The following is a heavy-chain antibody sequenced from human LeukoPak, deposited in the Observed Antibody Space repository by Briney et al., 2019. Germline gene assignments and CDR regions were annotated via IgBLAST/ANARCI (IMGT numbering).Heavy chain of an antibody. V-gene: IGHV3-21*04. J-gene: IGHJ6*03. D-gene: IGHD5-18*01. CDR3: ARDRQTAMVYYYYYMDV. Sequence: SVRGRFTISRDNARNSLYLQMNSLRDEDTAVYYCARDRQTAMVYYYYYMDVWGTGTTVTVSS.